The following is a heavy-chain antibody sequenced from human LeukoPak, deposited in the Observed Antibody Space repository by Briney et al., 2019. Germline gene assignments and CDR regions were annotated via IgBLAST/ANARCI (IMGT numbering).Heavy chain of an antibody. V-gene: IGHV3-74*03. CDR1: GVNFSTYW. Sequence: PGGSLRLSCAASGVNFSTYWMHWVRQAPGKGLVWVSRINPNVISTTMKGRFTISRDNAKNTLYLQIDNLRAEDTAVYYCARGYSTWHDYWGQGTLVTVSS. CDR3: ARGYSTWHDY. D-gene: IGHD6-13*01. J-gene: IGHJ4*02. CDR2: INPNVIST.